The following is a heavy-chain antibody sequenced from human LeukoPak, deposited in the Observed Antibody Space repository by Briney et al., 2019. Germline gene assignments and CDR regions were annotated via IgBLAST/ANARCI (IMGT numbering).Heavy chain of an antibody. Sequence: SSETLSLTCTVSGGSIGSSSYYWGWIRQPPGKGLEWIGSIYHSGSTYYNPSLKSRVTISVDTSKNHFSLKLSSVTAADTAVYYCARAGADYGHFDYWGQGTLVTVSS. CDR2: IYHSGST. J-gene: IGHJ4*02. V-gene: IGHV4-39*02. D-gene: IGHD4-17*01. CDR3: ARAGADYGHFDY. CDR1: GGSIGSSSYY.